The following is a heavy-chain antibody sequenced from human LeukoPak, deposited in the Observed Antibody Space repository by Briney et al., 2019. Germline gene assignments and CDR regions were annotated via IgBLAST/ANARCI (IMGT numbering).Heavy chain of an antibody. D-gene: IGHD1-26*01. CDR1: GFTFSSYS. V-gene: IGHV3-21*01. J-gene: IGHJ6*03. Sequence: GGSLRLSCAASGFTFSSYSMNWVRQAPGKGLEWVSSISSSSSYIDYADSVKGRFTISRDNAKNSLYLQMNSLRAEDTAVYYCARDLGYHYMDVWAKGPRSPSP. CDR3: ARDLGYHYMDV. CDR2: ISSSSSYI.